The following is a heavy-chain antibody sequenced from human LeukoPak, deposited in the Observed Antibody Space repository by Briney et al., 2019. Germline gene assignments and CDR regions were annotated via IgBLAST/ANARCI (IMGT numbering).Heavy chain of an antibody. CDR1: GGSISSYY. CDR3: AGHYYDSSGYFLHYYYYMDV. J-gene: IGHJ6*03. D-gene: IGHD3-22*01. Sequence: SETLSLTCTVSGGSISSYYWSWIRQPPGKGLEWIGYIYYSGSTNYNPSLKSRVTISADTPKNQFSLKLSSVTAADTAVYYCAGHYYDSSGYFLHYYYYMDVWGKGTTVTVSS. V-gene: IGHV4-59*01. CDR2: IYYSGST.